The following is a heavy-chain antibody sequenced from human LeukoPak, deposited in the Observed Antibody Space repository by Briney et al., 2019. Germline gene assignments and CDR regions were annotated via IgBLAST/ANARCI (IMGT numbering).Heavy chain of an antibody. CDR1: GGSISSYY. CDR3: ARRHSSGWFPHFDY. CDR2: IYYSGST. V-gene: IGHV4-59*08. D-gene: IGHD6-19*01. Sequence: SETLSLTCTVSGGSISSYYWSWIRQPPGKGPEWIEYIYYSGSTNYNPSLKSRVTISVDTSKNQFSLKLSSVTAADTAVYYCARRHSSGWFPHFDYWGQGTLVTVSS. J-gene: IGHJ4*02.